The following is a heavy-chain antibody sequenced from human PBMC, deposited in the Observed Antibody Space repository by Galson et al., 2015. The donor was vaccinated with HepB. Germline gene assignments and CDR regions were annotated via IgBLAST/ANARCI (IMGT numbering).Heavy chain of an antibody. J-gene: IGHJ6*03. V-gene: IGHV3-30*18. D-gene: IGHD6-6*01. CDR2: ISFDGSNN. CDR3: AKNRGIYSSSSQYMDV. CDR1: GFSFSSYG. Sequence: SLRLSCAASGFSFSSYGMHWVRQTPGKGLEWVALISFDGSNNYYVDSVKGRFTISRDNSKNMVSLQMNSLRAEDTAVYFCAKNRGIYSSSSQYMDVWGKGTTVTVSS.